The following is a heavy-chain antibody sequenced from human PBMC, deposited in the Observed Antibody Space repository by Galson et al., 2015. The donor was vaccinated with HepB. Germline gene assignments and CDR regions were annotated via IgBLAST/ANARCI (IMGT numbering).Heavy chain of an antibody. J-gene: IGHJ6*02. Sequence: SVKVSCKASGYTFTSYGISWVRQAPGQGLEWMGWISAYNGNTNYAQKLQGRVTMTTDTSTSTAYMELRSLRSDDTAVYYCARDRSGWDYYDSSGYSFSAAGAKARVWYYGMDVWGQGTTVTVSS. CDR2: ISAYNGNT. D-gene: IGHD3-22*01. CDR3: ARDRSGWDYYDSSGYSFSAAGAKARVWYYGMDV. V-gene: IGHV1-18*04. CDR1: GYTFTSYG.